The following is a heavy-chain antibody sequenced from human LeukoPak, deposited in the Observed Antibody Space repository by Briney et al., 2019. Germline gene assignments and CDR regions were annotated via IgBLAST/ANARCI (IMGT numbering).Heavy chain of an antibody. V-gene: IGHV4-30-2*01. D-gene: IGHD3-10*01. CDR2: IYHSGST. J-gene: IGHJ6*02. Sequence: PSETLSLTCAVSGGSISSGGYSWSWIRQPPGKGLEWIGYIYHSGSTYYNPSLKSRVTISVDRSKNQFSLKLSSVTAADTTVYYCARAGWGLGESGMDVWGQGTTVTVS. CDR1: GGSISSGGYS. CDR3: ARAGWGLGESGMDV.